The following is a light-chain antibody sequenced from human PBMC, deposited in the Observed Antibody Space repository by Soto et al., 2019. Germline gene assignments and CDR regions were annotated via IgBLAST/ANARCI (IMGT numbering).Light chain of an antibody. V-gene: IGKV4-1*01. J-gene: IGKJ1*01. CDR2: WAS. CDR3: QQYYCGHPT. Sequence: DIVMTQSPDSLAVSLGERATINCKSSQSVLYSSNNKNYLAWYQQKPGQPPKLLIYWASTRESGVPDRFGGSGSGTDFTLNTSSLQAEDVAVYYCQQYYCGHPTFGQGTKVEIK. CDR1: QSVLYSSNNKNY.